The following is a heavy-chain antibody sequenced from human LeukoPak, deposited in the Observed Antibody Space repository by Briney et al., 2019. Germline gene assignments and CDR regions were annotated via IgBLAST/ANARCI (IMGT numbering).Heavy chain of an antibody. D-gene: IGHD3-3*01. CDR3: AGDVLRFLEWLSV. V-gene: IGHV4-34*01. Sequence: SETLSLTCAVYGGSFSGYYWSWIRQPPGKGLEWIGEINHSGSTNYNPSLKSRVTISVDTSKNQFSLKLSSVTAADTAVYYCAGDVLRFLEWLSVWGQGTLVTVSS. CDR2: INHSGST. CDR1: GGSFSGYY. J-gene: IGHJ4*02.